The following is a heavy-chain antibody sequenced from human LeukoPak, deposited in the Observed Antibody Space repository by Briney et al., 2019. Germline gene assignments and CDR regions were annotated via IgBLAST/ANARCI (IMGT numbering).Heavy chain of an antibody. CDR3: AKITKATTPNY. V-gene: IGHV3-23*01. Sequence: PGGSLRLSCAASGFTFNNYAMSWVRQASGKGLEWVPGITDSGRKTYYADYVKGRFSISRDNSKNTVYLQMSDLRAEDTAVYYCAKITKATTPNYWGQGTLVTVSS. CDR1: GFTFNNYA. CDR2: ITDSGRKT. J-gene: IGHJ4*02. D-gene: IGHD4-17*01.